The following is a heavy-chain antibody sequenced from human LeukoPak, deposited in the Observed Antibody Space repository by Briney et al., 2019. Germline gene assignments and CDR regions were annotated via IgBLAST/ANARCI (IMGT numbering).Heavy chain of an antibody. CDR2: INHSGSI. CDR3: ARRKQQEPYYYYYYMDV. CDR1: GGSFSGYY. D-gene: IGHD6-13*01. V-gene: IGHV4-34*01. Sequence: PSETLSLTCTVYGGSFSGYYWSWIRQPPGRGLEWIGEINHSGSINYNPSLKSRVTISVDTSKNQFSLKLSSVTAADTALYYCARRKQQEPYYYYYYMDVWGKGTTVTVSS. J-gene: IGHJ6*03.